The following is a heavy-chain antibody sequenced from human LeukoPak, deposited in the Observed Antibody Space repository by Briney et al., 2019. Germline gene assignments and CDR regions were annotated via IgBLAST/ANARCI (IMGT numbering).Heavy chain of an antibody. V-gene: IGHV3-66*01. CDR2: LYSGDTT. CDR1: GFTVSSNY. J-gene: IGHJ4*02. D-gene: IGHD3-16*02. CDR3: AWGSYRGPHIPQDGPYY. Sequence: GGSLXLSCAASGFTVSSNYMIWVRQAPGKGLEWVSILYSGDTTSYSDSVKGRITISRDNSKNPLYLQMKTLRAQDTAVYYCAWGSYRGPHIPQDGPYYWGQGALVTVSS.